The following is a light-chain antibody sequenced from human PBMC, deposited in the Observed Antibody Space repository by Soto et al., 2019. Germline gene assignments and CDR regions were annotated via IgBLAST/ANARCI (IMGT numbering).Light chain of an antibody. CDR3: QHSYSTPYT. V-gene: IGKV1-39*01. CDR2: AAS. CDR1: QSISNY. Sequence: DLQMTQSPSSLSASVGDRVTITCRASQSISNYLNWYQQKPAKAPKLLMYAASSLQSGAPSRFSDSGSGTDFTLTISSLQPEDFATYYCQHSYSTPYTFGQGTKLEIK. J-gene: IGKJ2*01.